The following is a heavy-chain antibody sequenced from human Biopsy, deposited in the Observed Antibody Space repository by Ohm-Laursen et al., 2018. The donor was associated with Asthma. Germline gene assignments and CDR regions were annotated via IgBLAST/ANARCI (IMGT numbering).Heavy chain of an antibody. CDR2: IYNDGRA. CDR1: EFSVSSSY. Sequence: GSLRLSCTAPEFSVSSSYMSWVRQAPGKGLEWVSVIYNDGRAYYADSVKGRFTVSRDNSKNTLFLQMNSLRAEDTAVYYCTRTTTVTTTYAMDVWGRGTTVTVSS. J-gene: IGHJ6*02. D-gene: IGHD4-17*01. CDR3: TRTTTVTTTYAMDV. V-gene: IGHV3-53*01.